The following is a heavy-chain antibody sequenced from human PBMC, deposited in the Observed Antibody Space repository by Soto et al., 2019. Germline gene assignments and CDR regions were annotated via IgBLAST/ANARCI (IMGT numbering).Heavy chain of an antibody. CDR3: AKDLYYDSSRNWFDP. D-gene: IGHD3-22*01. V-gene: IGHV3-23*01. CDR1: GFTFSSYA. Sequence: PGGSLRLSCAASGFTFSSYAMSWVRQAPGKGLEWVSAISGSGGSTYYADSVKGRFTISRDNSKNTLYLQMNSLRAEDTAVYYCAKDLYYDSSRNWFDPWGQGTLVTVSS. J-gene: IGHJ5*02. CDR2: ISGSGGST.